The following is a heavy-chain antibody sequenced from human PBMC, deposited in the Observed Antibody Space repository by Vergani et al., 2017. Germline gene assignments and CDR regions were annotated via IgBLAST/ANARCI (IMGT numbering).Heavy chain of an antibody. J-gene: IGHJ3*02. CDR2: IKSKTDGGTT. V-gene: IGHV3-15*01. CDR1: GFTFSNAW. CDR3: ATDGGVRVAGRVDASDI. Sequence: EVQLVESGGGLVKPGGSLRLSCEASGFTFSNAWMSWVRQAPGKGLAWVGRIKSKTDGGTTDYAAPVKGRFTISRDDSKNTLYLQMNSLKTEDTAVYYGATDGGVRVAGRVDASDIWGQGTMVTVSS. D-gene: IGHD2-8*02.